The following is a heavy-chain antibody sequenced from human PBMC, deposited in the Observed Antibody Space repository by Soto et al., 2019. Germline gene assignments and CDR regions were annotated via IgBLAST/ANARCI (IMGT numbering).Heavy chain of an antibody. D-gene: IGHD6-25*01. J-gene: IGHJ2*01. Sequence: EVQLLESGGGLVQPGGSLRLSCAASGFTFSIYPMSWVRQTPEKGLEWVSTIGTTGGDTYCVDSVRRRSTISRHDSKNTLYLQMSCLRSEDSAVYYCAMCRVDSGRGYSDLWGRGTLVTVSS. CDR1: GFTFSIYP. CDR3: AMCRVDSGRGYSDL. V-gene: IGHV3-23*01. CDR2: IGTTGGDT.